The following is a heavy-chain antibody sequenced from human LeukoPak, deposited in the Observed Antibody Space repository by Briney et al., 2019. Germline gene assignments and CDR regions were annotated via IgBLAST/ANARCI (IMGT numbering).Heavy chain of an antibody. J-gene: IGHJ4*02. CDR2: INWNGGSK. CDR1: GFTFDDYG. Sequence: PGGSLRLSCAASGFTFDDYGMSWVRQAPGKGLEWVSGINWNGGSKGYADSVKGRFTIPRDNDKNSLYLQMNSLRSEDTALYYCARAAEPNIVVVVAAHLSRGYWGQGTLVIVSS. D-gene: IGHD2-15*01. V-gene: IGHV3-20*04. CDR3: ARAAEPNIVVVVAAHLSRGY.